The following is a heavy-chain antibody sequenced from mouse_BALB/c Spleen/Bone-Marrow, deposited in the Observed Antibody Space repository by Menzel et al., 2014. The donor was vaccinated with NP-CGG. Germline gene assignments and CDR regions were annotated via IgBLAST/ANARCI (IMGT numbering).Heavy chain of an antibody. Sequence: VKLQESGPGLVQPSQSLSITCTVSGFSLTSYGVHWVRQSPGKGLEWLGVIWSGGSTDYNAAFIPRLSISKDNSKSQVFFKMNSLQANDTAIYYCASDGYYWYFDVWGAGTTVTVSS. CDR1: GFSLTSYG. D-gene: IGHD2-3*01. V-gene: IGHV2-2*02. CDR2: IWSGGST. CDR3: ASDGYYWYFDV. J-gene: IGHJ1*01.